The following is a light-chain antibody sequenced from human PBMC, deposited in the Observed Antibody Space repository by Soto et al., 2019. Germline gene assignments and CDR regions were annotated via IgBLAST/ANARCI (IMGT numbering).Light chain of an antibody. CDR1: QTISSW. CDR2: KAS. J-gene: IGKJ1*01. CDR3: QHYNSYSEA. Sequence: DIHMTQSPSTLSGSVGDRVTITCRASQTISSWLAWYQQKPGKAPKLLTYKASTVKSGVPSRFSGSGSGTAFTLTISSLQPDDFATYYCQHYNSYSEAFGQGTKVELK. V-gene: IGKV1-5*03.